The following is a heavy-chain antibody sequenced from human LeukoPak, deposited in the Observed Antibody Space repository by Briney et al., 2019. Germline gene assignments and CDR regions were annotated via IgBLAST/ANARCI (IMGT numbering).Heavy chain of an antibody. CDR1: GYTFTSYG. Sequence: ASVKVSCKASGYTFTSYGISWVRQAPGQGLEWMGWISAYNGNTSYAQKLQGRVTMTTDTSTSTAYMELRSLRSDDTAVYYCARDIRRHYYDSSGYYLFDYWGQGTLVTVSS. CDR3: ARDIRRHYYDSSGYYLFDY. CDR2: ISAYNGNT. D-gene: IGHD3-22*01. V-gene: IGHV1-18*01. J-gene: IGHJ4*02.